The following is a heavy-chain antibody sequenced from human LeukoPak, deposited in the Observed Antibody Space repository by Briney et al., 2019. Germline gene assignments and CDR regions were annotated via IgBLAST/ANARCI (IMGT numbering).Heavy chain of an antibody. Sequence: GGSLRLSCAASGFTFSSYGMHWVRQAPGKGLEWVAFIRYDGSNKYYADSVKGRFTISRDNSKNTLYLQMNSLRAEDTAVYYCAKDRDSSTWYFDYWGQGTLVTVSS. D-gene: IGHD6-13*01. CDR1: GFTFSSYG. J-gene: IGHJ4*02. CDR3: AKDRDSSTWYFDY. CDR2: IRYDGSNK. V-gene: IGHV3-30*02.